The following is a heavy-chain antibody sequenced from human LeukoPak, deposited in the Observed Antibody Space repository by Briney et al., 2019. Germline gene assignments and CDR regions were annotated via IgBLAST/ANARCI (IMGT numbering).Heavy chain of an antibody. J-gene: IGHJ5*02. Sequence: SETLSLTCAVYGGSFSGYYWSWIRQPPGKGLEWIGEINHSGSTNYNPSLKSRVTISVDTSKNQFSLQLNSVTPEDTAVYYCARDRYSYGLLANWFDPWGQGTLVTVSS. CDR1: GGSFSGYY. V-gene: IGHV4-34*01. CDR2: INHSGST. D-gene: IGHD5-18*01. CDR3: ARDRYSYGLLANWFDP.